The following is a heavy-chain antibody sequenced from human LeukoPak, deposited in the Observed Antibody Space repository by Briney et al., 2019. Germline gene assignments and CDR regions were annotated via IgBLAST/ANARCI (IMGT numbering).Heavy chain of an antibody. D-gene: IGHD3-22*01. V-gene: IGHV3-33*06. CDR1: GFTFSSYG. CDR3: AKDYYDSSGYLPTLGY. CDR2: IWYDGSNK. Sequence: QPGGSLRLSCAASGFTFSSYGMHWVRQAPGKGLEWVAVIWYDGSNKYYADSVKGRFTISRDNSKNTLYLQTNSLRAEDTAVYYCAKDYYDSSGYLPTLGYWGQGTLVTVSS. J-gene: IGHJ4*02.